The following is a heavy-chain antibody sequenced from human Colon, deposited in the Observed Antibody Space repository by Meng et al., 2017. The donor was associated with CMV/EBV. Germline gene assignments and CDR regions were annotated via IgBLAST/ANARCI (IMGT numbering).Heavy chain of an antibody. Sequence: FSYYNMNWVGQAPGKGLKWVSSISNSSNYIYYADSVKGRFTISRDNAKNSLFLQMNSLRAEDTAVYYCARDGGLPLRFSRDYYGMDVWGQGTTVTVSS. CDR2: ISNSSNYI. CDR3: ARDGGLPLRFSRDYYGMDV. V-gene: IGHV3-21*01. CDR1: FSYYN. J-gene: IGHJ6*02. D-gene: IGHD3-3*01.